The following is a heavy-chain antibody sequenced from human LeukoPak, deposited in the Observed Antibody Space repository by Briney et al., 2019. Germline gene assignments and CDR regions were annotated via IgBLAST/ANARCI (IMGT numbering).Heavy chain of an antibody. CDR2: IYYSGST. Sequence: SETLSLTCTVSGGSISSYYWSWIRQPPGKGLEWIGYIYYSGSTNYNPSLKSRVTISVDTSKNQFSLKLSSVTAADTAVYYCARGILGMEAFDIWGQGTMVTVSS. CDR1: GGSISSYY. D-gene: IGHD7-27*01. V-gene: IGHV4-59*01. J-gene: IGHJ3*02. CDR3: ARGILGMEAFDI.